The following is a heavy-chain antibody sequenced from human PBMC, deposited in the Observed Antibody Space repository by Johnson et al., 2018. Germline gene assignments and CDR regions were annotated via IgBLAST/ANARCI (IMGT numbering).Heavy chain of an antibody. CDR3: ARDPLSAYYYYYGMDV. Sequence: VQLVQSGGGLVQPGGSLRLSCAASGFTFSSYSMNWVRQAPGKGLEWVSYISSSSTIYYADSVKGRFTISRDNAKNSLYLQMNSLRAEDTAVYYCARDPLSAYYYYYGMDVWGQGTTVTVSS. CDR1: GFTFSSYS. J-gene: IGHJ6*02. CDR2: ISSSSTI. D-gene: IGHD6-25*01. V-gene: IGHV3-48*01.